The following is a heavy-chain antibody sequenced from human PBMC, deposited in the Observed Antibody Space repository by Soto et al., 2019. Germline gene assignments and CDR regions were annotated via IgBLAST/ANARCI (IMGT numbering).Heavy chain of an antibody. V-gene: IGHV4-59*08. D-gene: IGHD5-12*01. CDR2: IHDSGST. CDR3: ARGGYSGYDAGGFDY. CDR1: GGSISLYY. Sequence: SETLSLTCTVSGGSISLYYWSWIRQPPGKGLEWIGYIHDSGSTKNNPSLKSRVTISVDSSKKQFSLRLSSVTAADTAVYYCARGGYSGYDAGGFDYWGQGILVTVSS. J-gene: IGHJ4*02.